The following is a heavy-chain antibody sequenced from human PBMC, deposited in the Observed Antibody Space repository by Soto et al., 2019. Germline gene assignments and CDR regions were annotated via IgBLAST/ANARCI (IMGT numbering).Heavy chain of an antibody. J-gene: IGHJ4*02. CDR2: IYTSGST. CDR3: ARELSRVRGVIYFDY. V-gene: IGHV4-4*07. D-gene: IGHD3-10*01. CDR1: CGSISSYY. Sequence: SSETLSLTCTVSCGSISSYYWSWIRQPAGKGLEWIGRIYTSGSTNYNPSLKSRVTMSVDTSKNQFSLKLSSVTAADTAVYYCARELSRVRGVIYFDYWGQGTLVTVSS.